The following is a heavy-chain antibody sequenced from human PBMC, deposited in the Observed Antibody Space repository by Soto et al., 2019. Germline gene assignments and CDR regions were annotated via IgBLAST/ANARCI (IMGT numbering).Heavy chain of an antibody. CDR2: ISYDGSNK. CDR3: AKDKVPVVVTAPFDY. V-gene: IGHV3-30*18. J-gene: IGHJ4*02. CDR1: GFTFSGYG. Sequence: GGSLRLSYAASGFTFSGYGVHWVRQAPGKGLEWVAVISYDGSNKYYADSVKGRFTISRDNSKNTLYLQMNSLRAEDTAVYYCAKDKVPVVVTAPFDYWGQGTLVTVSS. D-gene: IGHD2-21*02.